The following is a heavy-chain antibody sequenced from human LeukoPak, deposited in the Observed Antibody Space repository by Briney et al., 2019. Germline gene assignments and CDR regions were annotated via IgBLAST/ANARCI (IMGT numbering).Heavy chain of an antibody. D-gene: IGHD2-15*01. J-gene: IGHJ4*02. V-gene: IGHV4-4*07. CDR2: IYSFGMT. CDR1: GASIQNYY. CDR3: ARDRAGDDSVVRLDY. Sequence: PETLSLTCSVTGASIQNYYWSWIRQPAGGGMEWIGRIYSFGMTDYNHSLTSRVTMSVDTSKNQFSLTLRSVPAADTAIYYCARDRAGDDSVVRLDYWGQGILVTVSS.